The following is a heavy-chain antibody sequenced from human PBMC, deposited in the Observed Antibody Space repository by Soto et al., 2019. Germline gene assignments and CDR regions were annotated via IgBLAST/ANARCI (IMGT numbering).Heavy chain of an antibody. Sequence: QVQLVQTGAEVKKPGASVKASCKASGYTFTSYYMHWVRQAPGQGLEWMGIINPSGGSTSYAQKFQGRVTMTRDTSTSTVYIELSSLSSEDTAVYYCAREGDGYNSHFDYWGQGTLVTVSS. CDR1: GYTFTSYY. V-gene: IGHV1-46*01. CDR2: INPSGGST. J-gene: IGHJ4*02. D-gene: IGHD5-12*01. CDR3: AREGDGYNSHFDY.